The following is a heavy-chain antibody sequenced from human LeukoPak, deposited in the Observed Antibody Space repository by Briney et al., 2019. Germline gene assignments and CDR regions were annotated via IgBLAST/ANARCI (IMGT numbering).Heavy chain of an antibody. CDR1: GYSISSGYY. V-gene: IGHV4-38-2*02. Sequence: PSETLSLTCSVSGYSISSGYYWGWIRQPPGKGLEWIGSIYHSGSTYYNTSLKSRVTISVDTSKNQFSLKLNSVTAADTAVYYCARGRGSMVRGVRSCYFDYWGQGTLVTVSS. D-gene: IGHD3-10*01. CDR2: IYHSGST. CDR3: ARGRGSMVRGVRSCYFDY. J-gene: IGHJ4*02.